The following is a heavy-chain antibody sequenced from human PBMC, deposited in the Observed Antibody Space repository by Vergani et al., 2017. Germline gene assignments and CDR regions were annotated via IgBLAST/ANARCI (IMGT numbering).Heavy chain of an antibody. Sequence: QVQLQQWGAGLLKPSETLSLTCAVYGGSFSGYYWSWIRQPPGKGLEWIGYIYHSGSTYYNPSLKSRVTISVDRSKNQFSLKLSSVTAADTAVYYCARSGSDGYEFGYWGQGTLVTVSS. D-gene: IGHD5-12*01. CDR2: IYHSGST. CDR3: ARSGSDGYEFGY. CDR1: GGSFSGYY. J-gene: IGHJ4*02. V-gene: IGHV4-34*01.